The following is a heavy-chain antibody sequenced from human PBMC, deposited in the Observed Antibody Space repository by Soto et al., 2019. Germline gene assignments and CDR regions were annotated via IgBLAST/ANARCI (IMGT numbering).Heavy chain of an antibody. CDR2: INSDGSST. V-gene: IGHV3-74*01. CDR1: GFTFSSYW. J-gene: IGHJ4*02. D-gene: IGHD2-15*01. CDR3: ASVYCSGGSCYSVDY. Sequence: EVQLVESGGGLVQPGGSLRLSCAASGFTFSSYWMHWVRQAPGKGLVWVSRINSDGSSTSYADSVKGRFTISRDNAKKTLYLQMNSLRAEDTAVYYCASVYCSGGSCYSVDYWGQGTLVTVSS.